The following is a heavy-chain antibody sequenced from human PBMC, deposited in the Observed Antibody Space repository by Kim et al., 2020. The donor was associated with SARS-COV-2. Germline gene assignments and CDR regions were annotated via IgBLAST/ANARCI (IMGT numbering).Heavy chain of an antibody. D-gene: IGHD3-22*01. J-gene: IGHJ4*02. CDR3: ARGYYYVNSGYYFFDL. V-gene: IGHV3-21*06. Sequence: GGSLRLSCAVSGFPLTAHSMNWVRHRPGKTLEWVAFISSIASPTYYADPGKGRFTISTAKTRNSLYLELKDVSPEDTAVYYCARGYYYVNSGYYFFDLWGQGTLGTVSS. CDR1: GFPLTAHS. CDR2: ISSIASPT.